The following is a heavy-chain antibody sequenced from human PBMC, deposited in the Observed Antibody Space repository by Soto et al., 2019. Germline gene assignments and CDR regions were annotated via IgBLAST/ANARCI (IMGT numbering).Heavy chain of an antibody. Sequence: SVKVSCNASGGTFSSYTISWVRQAPGQGLEWMGRIIPILGIANYAQKFQGRVTITAGKSTSTAYMELSSLRSEDTAVHYCARGVEAGIRGNNWFDPWGQGTLVTVSS. CDR3: ARGVEAGIRGNNWFDP. V-gene: IGHV1-69*02. CDR2: IIPILGIA. D-gene: IGHD3-10*01. J-gene: IGHJ5*02. CDR1: GGTFSSYT.